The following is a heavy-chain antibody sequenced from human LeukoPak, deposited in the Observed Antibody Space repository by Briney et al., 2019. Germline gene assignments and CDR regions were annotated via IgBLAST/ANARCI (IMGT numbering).Heavy chain of an antibody. CDR1: GDSISSYY. Sequence: SQTLSLTCTVSGDSISSYYWNRVRQSPGKGLQWIGYIYYSGSTNCDPSLKSRVTISIDTSKNQFSLKLRSVTAADTAVYYCAREVPIVRGLRWDYWGQGTLVTVSS. CDR3: AREVPIVRGLRWDY. V-gene: IGHV4-59*01. D-gene: IGHD3-10*01. J-gene: IGHJ4*02. CDR2: IYYSGST.